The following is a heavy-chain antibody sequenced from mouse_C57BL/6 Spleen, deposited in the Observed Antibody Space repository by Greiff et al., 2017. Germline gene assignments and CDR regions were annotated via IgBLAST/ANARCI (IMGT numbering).Heavy chain of an antibody. V-gene: IGHV1-18*01. CDR2: INPNNGGT. D-gene: IGHD1-1*02. J-gene: IGHJ1*03. Sequence: EVQLQQSGPELVQPGASVKIPCKASGYTFTDYNMDWVKQSHGKSLEWIGDINPNNGGTIYNQKFKGKATLTVDKSSSTAYMELRSLTSEDTAVYYCARVGTYRYWYFDVWGTGTTVTVSS. CDR3: ARVGTYRYWYFDV. CDR1: GYTFTDYN.